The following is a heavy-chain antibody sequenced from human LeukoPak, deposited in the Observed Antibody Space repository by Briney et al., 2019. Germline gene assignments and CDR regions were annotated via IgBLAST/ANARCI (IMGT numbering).Heavy chain of an antibody. V-gene: IGHV3-30*03. CDR1: GFTFSSYG. CDR3: ASAREYCGSAECYEYFQH. D-gene: IGHD2-21*01. J-gene: IGHJ1*01. Sequence: PGGSLRLSCAASGFTFSSYGMHWVRQAPGMGLEWVAIISYDGRNKYYADSVNGRFTISRDNSRNILFLQMSSLRAEDTALYYCASAREYCGSAECYEYFQHWGQGTLVTVSS. CDR2: ISYDGRNK.